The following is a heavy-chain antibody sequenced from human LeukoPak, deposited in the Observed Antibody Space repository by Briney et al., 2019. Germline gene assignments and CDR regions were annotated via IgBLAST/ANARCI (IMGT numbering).Heavy chain of an antibody. CDR3: AKDPWAYCTNGVCSAY. J-gene: IGHJ4*02. V-gene: IGHV3-23*01. CDR2: ISGSGGST. D-gene: IGHD2-8*01. Sequence: GGSLRLSCAASGFTFSSYAMSWVRQAPGKGLEWVSAISGSGGSTYYADSVKGRFTISRDNSKNTLYLQMNSLRAEDTAVYYCAKDPWAYCTNGVCSAYWGQGTLVTVSS. CDR1: GFTFSSYA.